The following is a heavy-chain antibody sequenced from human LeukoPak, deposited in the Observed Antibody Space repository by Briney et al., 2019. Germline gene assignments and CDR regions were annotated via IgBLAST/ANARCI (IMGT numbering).Heavy chain of an antibody. Sequence: PGGSLRLSCAASGFTFSSYGMHWVRQAPGKGLEWVSYISSSGSTIYYADSVKGRFTISRDNAKNSLYLQMNSLRAEDTAVYYCARPKTAHQTLTETWGQGTLVTVSS. D-gene: IGHD1-14*01. J-gene: IGHJ5*02. CDR1: GFTFSSYG. CDR2: ISSSGSTI. CDR3: ARPKTAHQTLTET. V-gene: IGHV3-48*04.